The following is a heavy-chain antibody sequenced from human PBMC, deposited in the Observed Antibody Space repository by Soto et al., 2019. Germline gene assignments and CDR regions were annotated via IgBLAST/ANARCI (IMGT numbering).Heavy chain of an antibody. V-gene: IGHV4-31*03. D-gene: IGHD3-22*01. J-gene: IGHJ1*01. CDR2: ISYRGST. Sequence: TLSLTCTVSGGSISSGGYYWSWSRQYTGKGLERIGYISYRGSTYYNPSLKSRITISVDTAKNQFFLNLSSVPAAATAVYYCARDNYYTGSGYYPSSAEYFQHWGQGTLVTLSS. CDR1: GGSISSGGYY. CDR3: ARDNYYTGSGYYPSSAEYFQH.